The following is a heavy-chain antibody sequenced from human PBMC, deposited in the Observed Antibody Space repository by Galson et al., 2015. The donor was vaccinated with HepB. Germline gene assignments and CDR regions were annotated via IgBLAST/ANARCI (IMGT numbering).Heavy chain of an antibody. J-gene: IGHJ4*02. CDR3: ARHDYDSYGDYDRAY. D-gene: IGHD4-17*01. V-gene: IGHV4-34*01. Sequence: SETLSLTCAVYGGSFSGYYWSWIRQPPGKGLEWIGEINHSGSTYYTPSLKSRFTISVDTSKNQFSLKLSSVTAADTAVYYCARHDYDSYGDYDRAYWGQGTLVTVSS. CDR2: INHSGST. CDR1: GGSFSGYY.